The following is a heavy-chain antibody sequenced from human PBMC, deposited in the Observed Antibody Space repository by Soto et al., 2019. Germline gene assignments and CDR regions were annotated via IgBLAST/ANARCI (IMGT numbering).Heavy chain of an antibody. J-gene: IGHJ6*02. CDR3: AREGYYYGSGSYSPPRYYGMDV. CDR1: GYTFTNYG. Sequence: QIQLVQSGAEVKKAGASVKVSCKASGYTFTNYGISWVRQALGQGLEWMGWISAYNDNTNDAQKFQGRVTLTTDTPTRTAYMELRSLTSAATAVYYCAREGYYYGSGSYSPPRYYGMDVWGQGTTVTVFS. D-gene: IGHD3-10*01. V-gene: IGHV1-18*01. CDR2: ISAYNDNT.